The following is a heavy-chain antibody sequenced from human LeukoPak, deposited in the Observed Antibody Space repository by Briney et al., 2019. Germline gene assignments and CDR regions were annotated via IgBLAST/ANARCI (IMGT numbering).Heavy chain of an antibody. V-gene: IGHV3-48*01. D-gene: IGHD3-3*01. J-gene: IGHJ3*02. CDR1: AFTFSSYA. Sequence: GGSLRLSCAASAFTFSSYAMGWVRQAPGKGPEWVSYIDARSGITYYADSVQGRFTISRDNAKESVFLQMNSLRADDTAVYYCARTYDFGRGPPGDAFDNWGPGTSVIVSS. CDR3: ARTYDFGRGPPGDAFDN. CDR2: IDARSGIT.